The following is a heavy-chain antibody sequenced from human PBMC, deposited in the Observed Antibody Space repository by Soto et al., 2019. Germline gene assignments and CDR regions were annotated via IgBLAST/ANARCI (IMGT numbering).Heavy chain of an antibody. CDR2: IIPIFGTA. CDR1: GGTFSSYA. CDR3: ARYISDKGYSYGPDHDAVDI. Sequence: SVKVSLKAAGGTFSSYAISWVRQAPGRGLDWMGGIIPIFGTANYAQKFQGRVTITADESTSTAYMELSSLRSEDTAVYYCARYISDKGYSYGPDHDAVDIWGQWAMVAVS. J-gene: IGHJ3*02. D-gene: IGHD5-18*01. V-gene: IGHV1-69*13.